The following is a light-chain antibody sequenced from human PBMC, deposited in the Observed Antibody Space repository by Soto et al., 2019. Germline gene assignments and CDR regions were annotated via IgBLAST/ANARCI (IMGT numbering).Light chain of an antibody. CDR3: QQRNTWPLT. CDR2: DES. J-gene: IGKJ5*01. V-gene: IGKV3-11*01. Sequence: EIVLTQSPATLSLSPGERATLSCRASQSVRNYLAWYQQKPGQAPRLLIYDESKRATGIPARFSGSGSGTDFTLTISSLEPEDFAVYYCQQRNTWPLTFGQGTRLELK. CDR1: QSVRNY.